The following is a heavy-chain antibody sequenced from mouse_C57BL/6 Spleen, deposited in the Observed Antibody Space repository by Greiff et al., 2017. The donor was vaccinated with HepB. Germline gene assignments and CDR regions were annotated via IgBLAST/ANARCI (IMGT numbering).Heavy chain of an antibody. CDR2: LYPGRGST. D-gene: IGHD1-1*01. CDR1: GYTFTTYW. J-gene: IGHJ4*01. Sequence: QVQLQQPGAELVKPGASVKMSCKASGYTFTTYWLTWVKQRPGPGLEWIGDLYPGRGSTNYNEKFKSKATLTVGTYSSTADRQLSSLTSEDSAVYYCTRLYDYGMNYARDYWGQGTSVTVSS. CDR3: TRLYDYGMNYARDY. V-gene: IGHV1-55*01.